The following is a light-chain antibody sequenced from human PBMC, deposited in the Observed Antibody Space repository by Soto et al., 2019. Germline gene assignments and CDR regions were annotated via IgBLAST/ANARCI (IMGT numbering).Light chain of an antibody. J-gene: IGLJ2*01. V-gene: IGLV1-51*01. CDR2: DND. Sequence: QSVLTQPPSISAAPGQRVTISCSGSSSNIENNPVSWYRHLPETVPRLLIHDNDKRPSGIPDRFSGSKSGTSATLGITGLQTGDEADYYCGTWDTSLSAGVFGGGTKLTVL. CDR3: GTWDTSLSAGV. CDR1: SSNIENNP.